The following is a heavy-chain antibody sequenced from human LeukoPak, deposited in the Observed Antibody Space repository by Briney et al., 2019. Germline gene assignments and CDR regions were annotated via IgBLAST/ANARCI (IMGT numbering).Heavy chain of an antibody. Sequence: GGSLRLSCAASGFTFSSYWMHWVRQAPGKGLVWVACINTNGSPTQYADSVKGRFTVSRDNSKNTLYLQMNSLRAEDTAVYYCAKEHDLWHEEGNWFDPWGQGTLVTVSS. J-gene: IGHJ5*02. CDR3: AKEHDLWHEEGNWFDP. D-gene: IGHD3-3*01. V-gene: IGHV3-74*01. CDR2: INTNGSPT. CDR1: GFTFSSYW.